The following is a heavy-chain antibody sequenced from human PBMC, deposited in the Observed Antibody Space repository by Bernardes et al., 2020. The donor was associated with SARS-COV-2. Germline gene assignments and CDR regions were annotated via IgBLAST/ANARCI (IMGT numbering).Heavy chain of an antibody. CDR1: GGSVSSGDYY. CDR2: IYNSGTT. V-gene: IGHV4-61*08. D-gene: IGHD6-19*01. J-gene: IGHJ6*02. Sequence: SETLSLTCTVSGGSVSSGDYYWSWIRQPPGKGLEWIGYIYNSGTTNYNPSVKTRVTISRDNAKNSLYLQMNSLRAEDTAVYYCARDHYSSGWSFGPGQYYYGMDVWGQGTTVTVSS. CDR3: ARDHYSSGWSFGPGQYYYGMDV.